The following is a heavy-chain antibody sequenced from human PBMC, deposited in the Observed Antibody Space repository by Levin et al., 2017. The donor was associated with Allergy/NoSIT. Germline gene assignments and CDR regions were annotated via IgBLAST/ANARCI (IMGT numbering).Heavy chain of an antibody. Sequence: ETLSLTCAASGFTFSSYSMNWVRQAPGKGLEWVSSISSSSSYIYYADSVKGRFTISRDNAKNSLYLQMNSLRAEDTAVYYCARDHYYDSSGYGIPIDYWGQGTLVTVSS. CDR1: GFTFSSYS. J-gene: IGHJ4*02. D-gene: IGHD3-22*01. V-gene: IGHV3-21*01. CDR2: ISSSSSYI. CDR3: ARDHYYDSSGYGIPIDY.